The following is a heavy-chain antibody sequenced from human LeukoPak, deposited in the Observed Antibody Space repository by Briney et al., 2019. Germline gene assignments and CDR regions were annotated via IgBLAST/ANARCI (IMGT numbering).Heavy chain of an antibody. D-gene: IGHD3-10*01. Sequence: GGSLRLSCAVSGITLSNYGMSWVRQAPGKGLEWVAGISDSGGSTNYADSVKGRFTISRDNPKNTLYLQMNSLRAEDTAVYYCAKGRLLWFGELFDYWGQGTLVTVSS. CDR2: ISDSGGST. V-gene: IGHV3-23*01. J-gene: IGHJ4*02. CDR3: AKGRLLWFGELFDY. CDR1: GITLSNYG.